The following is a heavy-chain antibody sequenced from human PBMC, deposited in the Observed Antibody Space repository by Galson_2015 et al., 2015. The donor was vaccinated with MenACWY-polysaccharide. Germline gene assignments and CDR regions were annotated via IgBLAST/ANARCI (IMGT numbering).Heavy chain of an antibody. CDR3: ARGMEATSRPNY. J-gene: IGHJ4*02. CDR1: GYTFTSYD. CDR2: MNPNSGNT. D-gene: IGHD1-26*01. Sequence: SVKVSCKASGYTFTSYDINWVRQATGQGLEWMGRMNPNSGNTGYAQKFQGRVTMTRNTSMSTAYMELSSLRSDDTAVYYCARGMEATSRPNYWGQGTLVIVSS. V-gene: IGHV1-8*01.